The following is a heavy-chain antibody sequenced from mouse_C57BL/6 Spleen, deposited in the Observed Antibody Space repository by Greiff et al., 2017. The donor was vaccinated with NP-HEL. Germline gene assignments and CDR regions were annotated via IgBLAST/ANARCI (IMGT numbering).Heavy chain of an antibody. D-gene: IGHD1-1*01. J-gene: IGHJ4*01. CDR2: IYWDDDK. V-gene: IGHV8-12*01. CDR1: GFSLSTSGMG. Sequence: QVTLKVCGPGILQSSQTLSLTCSFSGFSLSTSGMGVSWIRQPSGKGLEWLAHIYWDDDKRYNPSLKSRLTISKDTSRNQVFLKITSVDTADTATYYCARAYGSSWDYYAMDYWGQGTSVTVSS. CDR3: ARAYGSSWDYYAMDY.